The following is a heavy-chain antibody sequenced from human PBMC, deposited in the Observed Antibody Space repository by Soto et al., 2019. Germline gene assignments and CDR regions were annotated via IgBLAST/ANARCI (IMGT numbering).Heavy chain of an antibody. D-gene: IGHD1-20*01. Sequence: TLSLTCTVSGGSISSGGYYWSWIRQYPGKGLEWIGNIFYSGTTSYNPSLKSCVAISIDTSKNQFSLKLSSVTVADTAVYYCARERQPCINSQGLWFGPWGQGALVAVSS. J-gene: IGHJ5*02. CDR3: ARERQPCINSQGLWFGP. CDR1: GGSISSGGYY. CDR2: IFYSGTT. V-gene: IGHV4-31*03.